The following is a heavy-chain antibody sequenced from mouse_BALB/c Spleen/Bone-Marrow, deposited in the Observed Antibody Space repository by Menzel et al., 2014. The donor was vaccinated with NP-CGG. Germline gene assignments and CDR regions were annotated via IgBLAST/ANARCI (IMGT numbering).Heavy chain of an antibody. Sequence: VQLVESGAELVKPGASVKMSCKAFGYPFTTYPTEWMRQNHGKNLEWIGNFHPYDDDTKYNEQFKGKAKLTVDKSSTTVSLELSRLTSDDSAVYYCARGAYGLFDYWGQGTTLTVSS. V-gene: IGHV1-47*01. CDR1: GYPFTTYP. CDR3: ARGAYGLFDY. D-gene: IGHD6-5*01. J-gene: IGHJ2*01. CDR2: FHPYDDDT.